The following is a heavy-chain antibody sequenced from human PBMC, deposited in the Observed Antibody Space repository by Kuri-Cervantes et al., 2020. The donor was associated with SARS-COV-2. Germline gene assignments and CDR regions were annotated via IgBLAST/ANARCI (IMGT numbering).Heavy chain of an antibody. Sequence: SCTVSGDSISSNGYYWSWIRQPAGKGLEWIGRIYTSGSTNYNPSLKSRVTISVDTSKNQFSLKLSSVTAADTAVYYCARARYIGYGMDVWGQGTTVTVSS. CDR2: IYTSGST. D-gene: IGHD3-9*01. J-gene: IGHJ6*02. CDR3: ARARYIGYGMDV. CDR1: GDSISSNGYY. V-gene: IGHV4-61*02.